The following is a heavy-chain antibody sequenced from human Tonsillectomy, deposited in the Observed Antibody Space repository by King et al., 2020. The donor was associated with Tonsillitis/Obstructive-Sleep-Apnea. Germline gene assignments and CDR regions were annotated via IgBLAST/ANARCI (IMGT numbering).Heavy chain of an antibody. CDR3: ARAADVIVPADKRSHYYYKDV. V-gene: IGHV1-69*09. CDR1: GGTFISYA. D-gene: IGHD2-2*01. Sequence: QLVQSGAEVKKPGSSVKVSCKASGGTFISYAINWVRQAPGQGLEWMGRIIPIHAIANYAQKFQGRVTITADKSTSTAYMDLSSLRSEDTAMYYCARAADVIVPADKRSHYYYKDVWGQGTPVTVSS. J-gene: IGHJ6*03. CDR2: IIPIHAIA.